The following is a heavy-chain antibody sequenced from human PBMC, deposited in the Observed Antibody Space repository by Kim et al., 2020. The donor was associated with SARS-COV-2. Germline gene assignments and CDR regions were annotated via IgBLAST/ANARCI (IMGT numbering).Heavy chain of an antibody. V-gene: IGHV5-51*01. Sequence: GESLKISCKGSGYSFTSYWIGWVRQMPGKGLEWMGIIYPGDSDTRYSPSFQGQVTISADKSISTAYLQWSSLKASDTAMYYCARLGLRYCSSTSCYDRTHTHSPYYYYGMDVWGQGTTVTVSS. CDR2: IYPGDSDT. D-gene: IGHD2-2*01. CDR3: ARLGLRYCSSTSCYDRTHTHSPYYYYGMDV. J-gene: IGHJ6*02. CDR1: GYSFTSYW.